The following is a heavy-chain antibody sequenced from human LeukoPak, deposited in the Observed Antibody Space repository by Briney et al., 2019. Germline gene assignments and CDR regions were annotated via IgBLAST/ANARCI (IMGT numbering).Heavy chain of an antibody. V-gene: IGHV4-38-2*01. CDR3: ARQDALGKFPPPYYLDV. J-gene: IGHJ6*03. D-gene: IGHD1-26*01. Sequence: SETLSLTCAVSGYSISSGYYWNWIRQPPGKGLEWIGYISETGSTNYNSSLENRVTLSLDTSKSQISLNLRSATVADTAVYYCARQDALGKFPPPYYLDVWGKGTTVIVS. CDR1: GYSISSGYY. CDR2: ISETGST.